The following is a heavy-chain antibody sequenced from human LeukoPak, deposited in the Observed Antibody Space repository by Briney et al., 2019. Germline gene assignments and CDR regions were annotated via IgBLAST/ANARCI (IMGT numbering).Heavy chain of an antibody. V-gene: IGHV3-30*02. CDR1: GFTFSYYG. D-gene: IGHD5-18*01. Sequence: GGSLRLSCAASGFTFSYYGFHWVRQAPGKGLEWVSFIRFDGHDKFYAETVKGRFTISRDKSKNTLYLQMNSLRVEDTAVYYCAKESQRGYSYGYIRDYFDSWGQGTLVTVSS. CDR3: AKESQRGYSYGYIRDYFDS. J-gene: IGHJ4*02. CDR2: IRFDGHDK.